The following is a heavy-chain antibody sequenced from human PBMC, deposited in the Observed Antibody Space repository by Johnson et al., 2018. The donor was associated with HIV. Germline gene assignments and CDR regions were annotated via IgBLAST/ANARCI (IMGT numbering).Heavy chain of an antibody. CDR3: ARSMTTVTVAFDI. Sequence: QVQLVESGGDLVQPGGSLGLSCAASGFTFSSYAMHWVRQAPGKGLEWVAVISYDGSNKYYADSVKGRFTISRDNSKNTLYLQMNSLRAEDTAVYYCARSMTTVTVAFDIWGQGTMVTVSS. CDR2: ISYDGSNK. CDR1: GFTFSSYA. V-gene: IGHV3-30-3*01. J-gene: IGHJ3*02. D-gene: IGHD4-17*01.